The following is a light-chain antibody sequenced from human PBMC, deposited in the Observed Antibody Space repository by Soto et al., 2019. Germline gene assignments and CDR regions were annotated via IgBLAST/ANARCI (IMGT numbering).Light chain of an antibody. J-gene: IGKJ5*01. CDR3: QQSYTIPLT. CDR1: QNINTY. CDR2: VAS. V-gene: IGKV1-39*01. Sequence: DIQMTQSPSSLSASVGDRIIITCRASQNINTYLNWYQQKPGKAPNLLIYVASSLQSGVPPRFSGSGSGTDFTLTISSLQPEDFATYYCQQSYTIPLTFGQGTRLEI.